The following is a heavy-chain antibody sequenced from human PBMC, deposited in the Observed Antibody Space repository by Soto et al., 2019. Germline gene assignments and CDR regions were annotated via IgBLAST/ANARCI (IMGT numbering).Heavy chain of an antibody. D-gene: IGHD5-12*01. V-gene: IGHV3-23*01. Sequence: GSLKLSCTASGFTFRSYAIGWVSQARGKGLEWLSSISGSGATTRYAGSAKGRFTISRDNSKNTVYLQMNSLRAEDTAAYFCAKDKGGCSNDPHFYFFDNWGQGARVTVSS. CDR3: AKDKGGCSNDPHFYFFDN. CDR2: ISGSGATT. CDR1: GFTFRSYA. J-gene: IGHJ4*02.